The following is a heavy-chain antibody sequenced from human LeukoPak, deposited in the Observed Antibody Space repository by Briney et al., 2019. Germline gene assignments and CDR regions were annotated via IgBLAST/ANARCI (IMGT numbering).Heavy chain of an antibody. J-gene: IGHJ4*02. CDR1: GFTFSNFW. V-gene: IGHV3-7*03. CDR2: IKQDETEK. CDR3: ARGGGLQRRYIEY. D-gene: IGHD2-15*01. Sequence: GESLRLSCTASGFTFSNFWMGWVRQAPGKGLEWVANIKQDETEKFYLGSVRGRFTISRDNAKNSLYLQMNSLRVEDTAQYYCARGGGLQRRYIEYWGQGTLLTVSS.